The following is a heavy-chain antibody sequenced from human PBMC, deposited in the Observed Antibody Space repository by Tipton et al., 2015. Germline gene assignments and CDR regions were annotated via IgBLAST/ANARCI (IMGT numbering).Heavy chain of an antibody. D-gene: IGHD6-19*01. J-gene: IGHJ1*01. CDR3: AKVKSRSGWYSAEYFHH. CDR2: IGAVGVNT. CDR1: GFSFSSYA. V-gene: IGHV3-23*01. Sequence: SLRLSCTASGFSFSSYAMSWVRQAPGKGLEWVSGIGAVGVNTYYADSVKGRFTISRDNSKNTLYLQMNSLRAEDTAVYYCAKVKSRSGWYSAEYFHHWGQGTLVTVSS.